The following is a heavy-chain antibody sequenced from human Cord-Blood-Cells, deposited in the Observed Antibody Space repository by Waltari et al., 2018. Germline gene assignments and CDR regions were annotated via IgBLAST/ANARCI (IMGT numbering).Heavy chain of an antibody. Sequence: QLQLQESGPGLVKPSETLSLTCTVSGGPISSSSYYWGWIRQPPGKGLEWIGSIYYSGSTYYNPSLKSRVTISVDTSKNQFSLKLSSVTAADTAVYYCARHYSYGYYFDYWGQGTLVTVSS. V-gene: IGHV4-39*01. D-gene: IGHD5-18*01. J-gene: IGHJ4*02. CDR2: IYYSGST. CDR1: GGPISSSSYY. CDR3: ARHYSYGYYFDY.